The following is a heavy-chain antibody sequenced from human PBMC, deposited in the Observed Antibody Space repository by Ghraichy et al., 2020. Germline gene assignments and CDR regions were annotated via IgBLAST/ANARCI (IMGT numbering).Heavy chain of an antibody. J-gene: IGHJ4*02. CDR3: ARGPYDSSGYYYWPPDFDY. CDR1: GFTFSSYG. CDR2: IWYDGSNK. D-gene: IGHD3-22*01. Sequence: LSLTCAASGFTFSSYGMHWVRQAPGKGLEWVAVIWYDGSNKYYADSVKGRFTISRDNSKNTLYLQMNSLRAEDTAVYYCARGPYDSSGYYYWPPDFDYWGQGTLVTVSS. V-gene: IGHV3-33*01.